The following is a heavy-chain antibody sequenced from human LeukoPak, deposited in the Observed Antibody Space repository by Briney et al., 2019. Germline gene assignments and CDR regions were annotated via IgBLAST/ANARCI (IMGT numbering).Heavy chain of an antibody. J-gene: IGHJ4*02. CDR2: IRYDGSNK. V-gene: IGHV3-30*02. CDR1: GFTFSSYG. D-gene: IGHD1-7*01. CDR3: AKMSGTTSPNPDY. Sequence: GGSLRLSCAASGFTFSSYGMHWVRQAPGKGLEWVAFIRYDGSNKYYADSVKGRFTISRDNSKNTLYLQMNSLRAEDTAVYYCAKMSGTTSPNPDYWGQGTLVTVSS.